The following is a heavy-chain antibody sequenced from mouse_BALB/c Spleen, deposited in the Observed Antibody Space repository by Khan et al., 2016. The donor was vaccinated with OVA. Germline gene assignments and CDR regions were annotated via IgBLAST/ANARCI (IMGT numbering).Heavy chain of an antibody. CDR1: GFSLTSYG. Sequence: QVQLQQSGPGLVQPSQSLSITCTVSGFSLTSYGVHWVRQSPGKGLEWLGVIWSGGRTDYNAAFISRLSISKDNSKSQVFFKLNNLQANDTAIYYCARNYDYDEGLSYWGQGTLVTVSA. D-gene: IGHD2-4*01. CDR3: ARNYDYDEGLSY. CDR2: IWSGGRT. V-gene: IGHV2-2*02. J-gene: IGHJ3*01.